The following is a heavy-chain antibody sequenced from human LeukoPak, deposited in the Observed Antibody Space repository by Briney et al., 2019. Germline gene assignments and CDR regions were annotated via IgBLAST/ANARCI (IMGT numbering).Heavy chain of an antibody. CDR2: ISSSGSTI. CDR1: GFTFSSYE. V-gene: IGHV3-48*03. Sequence: PGGSLRLSCAASGFTFSSYEMNWVRQAPGKGLEWVSYISSSGSTIYYADSVKGRFTISRDNAKNSLYLQMNSLRAEDTAAYYCARGRAYSSSWYSPLDYWGQGTLVTVSS. J-gene: IGHJ4*02. D-gene: IGHD6-13*01. CDR3: ARGRAYSSSWYSPLDY.